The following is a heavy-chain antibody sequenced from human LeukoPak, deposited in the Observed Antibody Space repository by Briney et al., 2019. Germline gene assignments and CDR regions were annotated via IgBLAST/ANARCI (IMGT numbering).Heavy chain of an antibody. CDR1: GFTFSSYW. D-gene: IGHD3-16*01. Sequence: GGSLRLSCVASGFTFSSYWMNWARQVPGKGLEWVASINHNGNVNYYVDSVKGRFTISRDNAKNSLYLQMSNLRAEDTAVYFCARGGGLDVWGQGATVTVSS. J-gene: IGHJ6*02. V-gene: IGHV3-7*03. CDR2: INHNGNVN. CDR3: ARGGGLDV.